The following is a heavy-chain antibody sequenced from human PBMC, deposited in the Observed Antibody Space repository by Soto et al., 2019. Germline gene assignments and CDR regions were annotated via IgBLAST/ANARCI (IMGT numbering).Heavy chain of an antibody. V-gene: IGHV4-59*01. CDR3: ARTRDGYNPSLFDY. D-gene: IGHD5-12*01. CDR2: IYYGGST. J-gene: IGHJ4*02. Sequence: SETLSLTCTVSGGSISSYYWSWIRQPPGKGLEWIGYIYYGGSTNYNPSLKSRVTISVDTSKNQFSLKLSSVTAADTAVYYCARTRDGYNPSLFDYWGQGTLVTVSS. CDR1: GGSISSYY.